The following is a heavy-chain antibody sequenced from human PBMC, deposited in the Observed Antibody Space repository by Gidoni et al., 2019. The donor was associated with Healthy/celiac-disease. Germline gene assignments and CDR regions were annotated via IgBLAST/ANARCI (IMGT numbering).Heavy chain of an antibody. CDR1: GYTFNGYY. CDR3: ARGRRSSSGLVRAFDI. CDR2: INPNSGGT. J-gene: IGHJ3*02. Sequence: QVQLVQSGAEVKKPGAPVKVSCKASGYTFNGYYRHWVRQAPGQGLEWMRRINPNSGGTNYAQKFQDRGTMTRDTSISTAYMELSRLRSDDTAVYYCARGRRSSSGLVRAFDIWGQGTMVTVSS. D-gene: IGHD6-19*01. V-gene: IGHV1-2*06.